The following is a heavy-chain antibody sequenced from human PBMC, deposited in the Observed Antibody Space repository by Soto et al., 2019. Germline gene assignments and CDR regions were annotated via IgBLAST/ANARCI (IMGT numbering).Heavy chain of an antibody. V-gene: IGHV3-30*18. D-gene: IGHD5-12*01. J-gene: IGHJ4*02. CDR3: AKDWNLGVEMATIFDY. CDR1: GFTFSSYG. Sequence: QVQLVESGGGVVQPGRSLRLSCAASGFTFSSYGMHWVRQAPGKGLEWVAVISYDGSNKYYADSVKGRFTISRDNSKNTLYLQMNSLRAEDTAVYYCAKDWNLGVEMATIFDYWGQGTLVTVSS. CDR2: ISYDGSNK.